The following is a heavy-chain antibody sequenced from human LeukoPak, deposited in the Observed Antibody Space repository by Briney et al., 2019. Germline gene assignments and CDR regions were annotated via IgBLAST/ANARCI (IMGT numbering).Heavy chain of an antibody. Sequence: SETLSLTCTVSGGSISSYYWSWIRQPPGKGLEWIGYIYYSGSTNYNPSLKSRVTISVDTSKNQFSLKLSSVTAADTAVYYCARHGDYYDSSGYYYDAFDIWGQGTMVTVSS. CDR1: GGSISSYY. CDR2: IYYSGST. V-gene: IGHV4-59*08. J-gene: IGHJ3*02. CDR3: ARHGDYYDSSGYYYDAFDI. D-gene: IGHD3-22*01.